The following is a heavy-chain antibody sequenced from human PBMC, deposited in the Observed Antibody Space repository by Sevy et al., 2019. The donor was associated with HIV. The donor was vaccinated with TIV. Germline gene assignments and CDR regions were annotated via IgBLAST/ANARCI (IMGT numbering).Heavy chain of an antibody. Sequence: GGSLRLSCAASGFTFGAHGMHWARQAPGKGLEWVAVISYDGNTKYYGDSVKGRFTISRDNSKNALYLQVNSLRPEDTAVYHCARDAGYSIGWYPGYWGQGTLVTVSS. CDR3: ARDAGYSIGWYPGY. CDR2: ISYDGNTK. J-gene: IGHJ4*02. D-gene: IGHD6-19*01. CDR1: GFTFGAHG. V-gene: IGHV3-30*03.